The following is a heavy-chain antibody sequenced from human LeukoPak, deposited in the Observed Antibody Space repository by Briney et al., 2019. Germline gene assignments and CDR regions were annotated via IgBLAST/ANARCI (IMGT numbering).Heavy chain of an antibody. J-gene: IGHJ6*02. CDR2: INYSGST. D-gene: IGHD4-17*01. V-gene: IGHV4-34*01. CDR3: ASSYGDYYYYYGMDV. CDR1: GGSFSGYY. Sequence: SETLSLTCAVYGGSFSGYYWSWIRQPPGKGLEWIGEINYSGSTNYNPSLKSRVTISVDTSKNQFSLKLSSVTAADTAVYYCASSYGDYYYYYGMDVWGQGTTVTVSS.